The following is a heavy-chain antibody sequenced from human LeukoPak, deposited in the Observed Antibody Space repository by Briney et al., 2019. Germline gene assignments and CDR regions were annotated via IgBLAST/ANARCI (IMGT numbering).Heavy chain of an antibody. CDR1: GFTFSSYG. CDR3: AKRVLLVRAAGLDY. V-gene: IGHV3-23*05. CDR2: IGSYNSDT. D-gene: IGHD6-13*01. J-gene: IGHJ4*02. Sequence: GGSLRLSCAASGFTFSSYGMSWVRQAPGKGLEWLSTIGSYNSDTYYSDSVKGRFTVSRDNSKNTLYLQMNSLRVDDTAVYYCAKRVLLVRAAGLDYWGQGILVTVSS.